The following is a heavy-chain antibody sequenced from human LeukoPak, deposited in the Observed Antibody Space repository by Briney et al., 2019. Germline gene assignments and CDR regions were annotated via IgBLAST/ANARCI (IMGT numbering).Heavy chain of an antibody. V-gene: IGHV3-30-3*01. CDR1: GFTFSDYY. Sequence: GGSLRLSCAASGFTFSDYYMSWIRQAPGKGLEWVAGISYDASNKYYADSVKGRFTISRDNSKNTLSLQMNSLRAEDTAVYYCARDPYDSSGYPMGYWGQGTLVTVSS. J-gene: IGHJ4*02. CDR3: ARDPYDSSGYPMGY. CDR2: ISYDASNK. D-gene: IGHD3-22*01.